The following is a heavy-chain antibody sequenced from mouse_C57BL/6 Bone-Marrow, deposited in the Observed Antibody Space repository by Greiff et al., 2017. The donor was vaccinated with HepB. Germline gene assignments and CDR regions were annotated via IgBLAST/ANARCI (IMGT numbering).Heavy chain of an antibody. CDR1: GYTFTSYW. V-gene: IGHV1-59*01. D-gene: IGHD1-1*01. CDR3: AREDPYYGSSFDY. Sequence: QVQLQQPGAELVRPGTSVKLSCKASGYTFTSYWMHRVKQRPGQGLEWIGVIDPSDSYTNYNQKFKGKATLTVDTSSSTAYMQLSSLTSEDSAVYYCAREDPYYGSSFDYWGQGTTLTVSS. CDR2: IDPSDSYT. J-gene: IGHJ2*01.